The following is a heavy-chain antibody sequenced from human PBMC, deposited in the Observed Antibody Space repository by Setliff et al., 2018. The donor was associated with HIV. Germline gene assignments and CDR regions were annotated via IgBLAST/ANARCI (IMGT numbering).Heavy chain of an antibody. CDR2: IWFDGSNK. CDR3: ARAGLYSSSWHYYYYYMDV. Sequence: GGSLRLSCAASGFSFSGYGMHWVRQAPGKGLEWVAVIWFDGSNKYYGESVKGRFTISRDNSKNTLYLQMNSLRVEDTAVYYCARAGLYSSSWHYYYYYMDVWGKGTTVTVSS. CDR1: GFSFSGYG. V-gene: IGHV3-33*01. J-gene: IGHJ6*03. D-gene: IGHD6-13*01.